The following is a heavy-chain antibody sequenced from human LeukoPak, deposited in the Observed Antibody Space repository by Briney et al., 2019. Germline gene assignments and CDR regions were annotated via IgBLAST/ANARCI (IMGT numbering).Heavy chain of an antibody. D-gene: IGHD6-19*01. CDR1: GFTFSSYY. Sequence: GGSLRLYCAASGFTFSSYYMHWARQAPGKGLEWVAGISYDGSNKYYADSVKGRFTISRDNSKNTLYLQMNSLRAEDTAVYYCARVIGMSIAVGRRKYWGQGTLVTVSS. V-gene: IGHV3-30-3*01. J-gene: IGHJ4*02. CDR3: ARVIGMSIAVGRRKY. CDR2: ISYDGSNK.